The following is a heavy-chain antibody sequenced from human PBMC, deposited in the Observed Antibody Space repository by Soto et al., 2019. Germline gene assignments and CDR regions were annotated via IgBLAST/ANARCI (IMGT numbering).Heavy chain of an antibody. J-gene: IGHJ6*02. Sequence: LRLSCAASGFTFSSYGMHWVRQAPGKGLEWVALISYEGSNTYYADSVRGRFTISRDNSKNTLYLQMNTLRPEDTGVYYCARVTPGNNLYYFSGLDFWGQGXSVTVSS. D-gene: IGHD1-1*01. V-gene: IGHV3-30*03. CDR3: ARVTPGNNLYYFSGLDF. CDR1: GFTFSSYG. CDR2: ISYEGSNT.